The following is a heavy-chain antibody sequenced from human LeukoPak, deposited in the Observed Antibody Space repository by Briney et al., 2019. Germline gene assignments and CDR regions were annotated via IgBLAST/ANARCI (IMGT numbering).Heavy chain of an antibody. CDR2: IYYSGST. J-gene: IGHJ4*02. CDR1: GGSISSNSYY. D-gene: IGHD2-2*01. Sequence: PSETLSLTCTVSGGSISSNSYYWGWIRQPPGKGLEWIGSIYYSGSTYYNPSLKSRVTVSVDTSKNQFSLNLSSVTAADTAVYYCARQISSSPWALEGCWGQGTLVTVSS. V-gene: IGHV4-39*01. CDR3: ARQISSSPWALEGC.